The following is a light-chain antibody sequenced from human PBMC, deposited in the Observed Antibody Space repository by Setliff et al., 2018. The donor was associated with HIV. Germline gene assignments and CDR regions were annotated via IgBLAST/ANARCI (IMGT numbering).Light chain of an antibody. CDR1: SSNIGAHND. CDR2: GNN. CDR3: QSYDSSLSGYV. J-gene: IGLJ1*01. Sequence: QSVLTQPPSVSGAPGQRVTISCTGSSSNIGAHNDVHWYQQLPGTAPKLLIYGNNNRPSGVPDRFSGSKSGTSASLAITGLQAEDEADYYCQSYDSSLSGYVFGTGTKVTVL. V-gene: IGLV1-40*01.